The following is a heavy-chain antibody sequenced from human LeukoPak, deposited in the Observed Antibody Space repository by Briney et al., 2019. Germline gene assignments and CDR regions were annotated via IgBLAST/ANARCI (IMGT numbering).Heavy chain of an antibody. CDR3: AKSRGQYGDYLFYYYGMDV. D-gene: IGHD4-17*01. J-gene: IGHJ6*02. CDR1: GFTFSSYD. V-gene: IGHV3-13*04. Sequence: GGSLRLSCAASGFTFSSYDMHWVRQATGKGLEWVSAIGTAGDTYYPGSVKGRFTISRDNSKNTLYLQMNSLRAEDTAVCYCAKSRGQYGDYLFYYYGMDVWGQGTTVTVSS. CDR2: IGTAGDT.